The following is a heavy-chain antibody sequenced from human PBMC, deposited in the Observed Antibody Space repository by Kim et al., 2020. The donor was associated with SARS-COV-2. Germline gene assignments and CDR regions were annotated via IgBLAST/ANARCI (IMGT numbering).Heavy chain of an antibody. D-gene: IGHD3-10*01. Sequence: GGSLRLSCAASGFTVSSNYMSWVRQAPGKGLEWVSVIYSGGSTYHADSVKGRFSISRDNSKNTLYLQMNSLRAEDTAVYYCARADYYGSGTYYFGYWGQGTLVTVSS. CDR2: IYSGGST. J-gene: IGHJ4*02. V-gene: IGHV3-66*01. CDR3: ARADYYGSGTYYFGY. CDR1: GFTVSSNY.